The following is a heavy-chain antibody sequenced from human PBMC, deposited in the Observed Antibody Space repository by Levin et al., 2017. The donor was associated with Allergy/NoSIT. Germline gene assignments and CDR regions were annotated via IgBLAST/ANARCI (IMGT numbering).Heavy chain of an antibody. Sequence: GESLKISCAVSGFTFSGYAMHLVRQVPGKGLEWVAVISYDGSNKDYADSVKGRITISRDNSKSTLYLEMNSLTTEDTAVYYCARHIVGGFDYWGQGTLVTVSS. CDR1: GFTFSGYA. CDR3: ARHIVGGFDY. V-gene: IGHV3-30-3*01. D-gene: IGHD1-26*01. J-gene: IGHJ4*02. CDR2: ISYDGSNK.